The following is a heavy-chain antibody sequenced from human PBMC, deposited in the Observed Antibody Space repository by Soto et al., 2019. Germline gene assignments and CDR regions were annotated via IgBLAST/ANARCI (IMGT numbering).Heavy chain of an antibody. D-gene: IGHD5-18*01. CDR3: ARDLETWLQPPDYYGMDV. CDR1: GFTFRNYG. CDR2: TGYDGSNK. V-gene: IGHV3-33*01. Sequence: QVHLDESGGGVVQPGRSLRLSCAASGFTFRNYGMHWVRQAPGKGLEWVAVTGYDGSNKYYADSVKGRFTISRDNSKNTLYLQMTSLRAEDTAVYYCARDLETWLQPPDYYGMDVWGQGTTVTVSS. J-gene: IGHJ6*02.